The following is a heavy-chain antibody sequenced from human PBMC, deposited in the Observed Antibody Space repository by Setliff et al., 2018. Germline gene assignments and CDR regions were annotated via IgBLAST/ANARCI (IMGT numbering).Heavy chain of an antibody. Sequence: GGSLRLSCAASGFTFDDYAMHWVRQAPGKGLEWVSGISWNSGIVAYADSVKGRFTISRDNAKKFLYLHMNSLRDEDTALYHCTRFGDRNGIGIWGQGTMVTVSS. CDR1: GFTFDDYA. CDR2: ISWNSGIV. V-gene: IGHV3-9*01. J-gene: IGHJ3*02. CDR3: TRFGDRNGIGI. D-gene: IGHD1-26*01.